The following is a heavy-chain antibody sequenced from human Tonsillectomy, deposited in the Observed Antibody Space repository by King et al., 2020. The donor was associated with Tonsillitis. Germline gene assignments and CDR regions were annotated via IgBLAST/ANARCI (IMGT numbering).Heavy chain of an antibody. Sequence: TLKESGPSLVKPTQTLTLTCTFSGFSLNARGVGVGWIRQPPGKALKWLALIYWDDDKRYRPSLNSSLTITKDTSKNQVALTMTNADPVDTARYYSAHNWSGRPSKSKDGFDIWGQGRMVTVSS. D-gene: IGHD6-6*01. CDR3: AHNWSGRPSKSKDGFDI. V-gene: IGHV2-5*02. CDR1: GFSLNARGVG. J-gene: IGHJ3*02. CDR2: IYWDDDK.